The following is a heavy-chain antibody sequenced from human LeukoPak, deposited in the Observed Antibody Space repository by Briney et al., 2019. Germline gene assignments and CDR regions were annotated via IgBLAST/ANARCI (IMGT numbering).Heavy chain of an antibody. V-gene: IGHV4-30-4*01. CDR1: GGSISSGGYY. Sequence: SETLSLTCTVSGGSISSGGYYWSWIRQPPGKGLEWIGYIYYSGSTYYNPSLKSRVTISVDTSKNQFSLKLSSVTAADTAVYYCARHGDNSGWSFFDYWGQGTLVTVSS. CDR3: ARHGDNSGWSFFDY. D-gene: IGHD6-19*01. CDR2: IYYSGST. J-gene: IGHJ4*02.